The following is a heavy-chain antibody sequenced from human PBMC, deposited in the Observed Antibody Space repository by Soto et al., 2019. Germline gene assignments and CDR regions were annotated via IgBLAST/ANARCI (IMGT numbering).Heavy chain of an antibody. D-gene: IGHD3-22*01. CDR1: RGSISSGGYY. Sequence: QVQLQESGPGLVKTSQTLSLTCTVSRGSISSGGYYWSWICQHPGKDLESFGYIYYSGSTYYNPSLKSRVTISVDTSKKQFSLKLSSVTAADTAVYYCAIYSSGYSPYFQHWGQGTLVTVSS. CDR3: AIYSSGYSPYFQH. V-gene: IGHV4-31*03. J-gene: IGHJ1*01. CDR2: IYYSGST.